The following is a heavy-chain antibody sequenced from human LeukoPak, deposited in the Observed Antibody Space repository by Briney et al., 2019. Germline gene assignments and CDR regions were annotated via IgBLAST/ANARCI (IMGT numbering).Heavy chain of an antibody. V-gene: IGHV4-61*01. Sequence: SETLSLTCTVSGGSVSSGSYYWSWIRQPPGKGLEWIGYIYYSGSTDYNPSLKSRVTISVDTSKIQFSLKLSSVTAADTAMYYCARGLGYSSGWLDYWGQGTLVTVSS. J-gene: IGHJ4*02. D-gene: IGHD6-19*01. CDR1: GGSVSSGSYY. CDR3: ARGLGYSSGWLDY. CDR2: IYYSGST.